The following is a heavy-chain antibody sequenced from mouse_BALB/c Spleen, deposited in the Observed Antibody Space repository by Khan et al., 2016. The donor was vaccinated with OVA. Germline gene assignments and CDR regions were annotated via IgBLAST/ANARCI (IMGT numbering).Heavy chain of an antibody. CDR1: GFSLSRYS. D-gene: IGHD1-1*01. V-gene: IGHV2-6-4*01. Sequence: QVRLQQSGPGLVAPSQSLSITCTVSGFSLSRYSVHWVRQPPGKGLEWLGMIWGDGITDYNSTLKSRLSISKDNSKSQVFLKMNSLQTDDTAMYYCARGDYYGNIYAMDYWGQGTSVTVSS. J-gene: IGHJ4*01. CDR2: IWGDGIT. CDR3: ARGDYYGNIYAMDY.